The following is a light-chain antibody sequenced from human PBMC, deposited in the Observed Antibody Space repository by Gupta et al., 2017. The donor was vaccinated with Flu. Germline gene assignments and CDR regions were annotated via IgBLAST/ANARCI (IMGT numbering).Light chain of an antibody. CDR1: QSRLHSDGKTY. V-gene: IGKV2D-29*01. J-gene: IGKJ2*01. CDR3: RQSLQFPRT. Sequence: VTPGQPASISCKSSQSRLHSDGKTYLYWYLQKPGQPPQLLIYEVSYRCSGVPDRFTGSGSGTDFTLRISRVEAEDVGVYYCRQSLQFPRTFGQGTKLEI. CDR2: EVS.